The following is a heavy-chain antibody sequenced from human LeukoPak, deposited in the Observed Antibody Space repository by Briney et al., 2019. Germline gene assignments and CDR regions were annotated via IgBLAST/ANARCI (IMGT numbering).Heavy chain of an antibody. CDR3: ARGRGYYYLD. CDR2: IYDSGST. CDR1: GDSISSYY. Sequence: SETLSLTCIVSGDSISSYYWSWIRQPPGKGLEWIGYIYDSGSTNYNPSLKSRVTISVDTSKNQFSLKLSSVTAADTAVYYCARGRGYYYLDWGQGTLVTVSS. J-gene: IGHJ4*02. V-gene: IGHV4-59*01. D-gene: IGHD3-22*01.